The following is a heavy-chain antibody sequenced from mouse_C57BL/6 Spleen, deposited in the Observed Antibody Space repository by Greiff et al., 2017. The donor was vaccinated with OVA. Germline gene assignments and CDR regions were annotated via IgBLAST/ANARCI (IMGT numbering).Heavy chain of an antibody. J-gene: IGHJ1*03. Sequence: VQLQQPGAELVMPGASVKLSCKASGYTFTSYWMHWVKQRPGQGLEWIGEIDPSDSYTNYNQKFKGKSTLTVDKSSSTAYMQLSSLTSEDSAVYYCARSGDYDEGYWYFDVWGTGTTVTVSS. V-gene: IGHV1-69*01. CDR2: IDPSDSYT. D-gene: IGHD2-4*01. CDR3: ARSGDYDEGYWYFDV. CDR1: GYTFTSYW.